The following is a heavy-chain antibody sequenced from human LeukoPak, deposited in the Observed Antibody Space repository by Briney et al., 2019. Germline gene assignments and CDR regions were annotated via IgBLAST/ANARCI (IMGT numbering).Heavy chain of an antibody. Sequence: SETLSLTCTVSGGSISSYYWSWIRQPPGKALEWIGYIHYTGRTNYNSSLKRRVTISVDTSKNQFSLRLSSVTAADTAVYYCARHLDGALVPFDYWGQGTLVTVSS. J-gene: IGHJ4*02. CDR3: ARHLDGALVPFDY. CDR1: GGSISSYY. V-gene: IGHV4-59*08. CDR2: IHYTGRT. D-gene: IGHD4-17*01.